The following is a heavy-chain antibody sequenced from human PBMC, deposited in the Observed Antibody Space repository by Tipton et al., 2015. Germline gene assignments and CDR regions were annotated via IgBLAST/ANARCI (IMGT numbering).Heavy chain of an antibody. CDR2: ISYSGST. CDR3: ARDLEHGMDV. V-gene: IGHV4-59*01. J-gene: IGHJ6*02. D-gene: IGHD5-24*01. Sequence: TLSLTCIVSGGSINNYYWSWIRQPPGKGLEWIGYISYSGSTHYNPSLKSRVTISVDTSKNQFSLTLNSVTAADTAVYYCARDLEHGMDVWGQGTTVTVSS. CDR1: GGSINNYY.